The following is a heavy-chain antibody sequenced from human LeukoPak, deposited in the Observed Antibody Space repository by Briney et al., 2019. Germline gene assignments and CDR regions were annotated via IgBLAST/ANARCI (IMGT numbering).Heavy chain of an antibody. V-gene: IGHV3-21*01. CDR2: ISSSSSYI. J-gene: IGHJ3*02. CDR3: ARDSADIVVVPAAMSAFDI. D-gene: IGHD2-2*01. CDR1: GSTFSSYS. Sequence: GGSLRLSCAASGSTFSSYSMNWVRQPPGKGLEWVSSISSSSSYIYYADSVKGRFTISRDNAKNSLYLQMNSLRAEDTAVYYCARDSADIVVVPAAMSAFDIWGQGTMVTVSS.